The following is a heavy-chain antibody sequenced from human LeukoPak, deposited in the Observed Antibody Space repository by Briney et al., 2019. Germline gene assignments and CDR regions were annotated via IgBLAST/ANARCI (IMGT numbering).Heavy chain of an antibody. CDR2: IKQDGSEK. V-gene: IGHV3-7*01. Sequence: PGGSLRLSCAASGFTFSSYSMNWVRQAPGKGLEWVANIKQDGSEKDYVDSVKGRFTISRDNAKNSLFLQMNSLRAEDTAVYYCARGTSTVTTKNWFDPWGQGTLVTVSS. CDR3: ARGTSTVTTKNWFDP. J-gene: IGHJ5*02. D-gene: IGHD4-17*01. CDR1: GFTFSSYS.